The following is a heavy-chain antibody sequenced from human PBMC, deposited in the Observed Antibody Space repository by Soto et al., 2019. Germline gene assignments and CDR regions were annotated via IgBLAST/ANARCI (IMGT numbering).Heavy chain of an antibody. Sequence: AAVKVSCKASGYTFTGYYMHWVRQAPGQGLEWMGWINPNSGGTNYAQKFQGRVTMTRDTSISTAYMELSRLRSDDTAVYYCARDLFSNYVWYYYYGMDVWGQGTTVTVPS. V-gene: IGHV1-2*02. D-gene: IGHD4-4*01. J-gene: IGHJ6*02. CDR2: INPNSGGT. CDR1: GYTFTGYY. CDR3: ARDLFSNYVWYYYYGMDV.